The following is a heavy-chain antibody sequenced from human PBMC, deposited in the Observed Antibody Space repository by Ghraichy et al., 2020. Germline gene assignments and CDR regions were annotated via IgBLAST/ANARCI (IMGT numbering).Heavy chain of an antibody. CDR2: ISYDGSNK. CDR1: GFTFSSYG. D-gene: IGHD3-9*01. V-gene: IGHV3-30*18. Sequence: GGSLRLSCAASGFTFSSYGMHWVRQAPGKGLEWVAVISYDGSNKYYADSVKGRFTISRDNSKNTLYLQMNSLRAEDTAVYYCAKVLVGDDILTGPIYYYGMDVWGQGTTVTVSS. J-gene: IGHJ6*02. CDR3: AKVLVGDDILTGPIYYYGMDV.